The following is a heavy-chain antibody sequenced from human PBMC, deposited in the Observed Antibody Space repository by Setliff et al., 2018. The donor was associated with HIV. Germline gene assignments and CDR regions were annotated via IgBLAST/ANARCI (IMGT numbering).Heavy chain of an antibody. Sequence: ASVKVSCKASGYTFTSYGLSWVRQAPGQGLEWMGWINTYTGSPTYAQDFTGRFLFSLDTSVSTAYLEISSLKAEDIAVYYCARDGYYYDSSGHLAYYFDYWGQGTLVTVSS. CDR2: INTYTGSP. CDR3: ARDGYYYDSSGHLAYYFDY. CDR1: GYTFTSYG. J-gene: IGHJ4*02. V-gene: IGHV7-4-1*02. D-gene: IGHD3-22*01.